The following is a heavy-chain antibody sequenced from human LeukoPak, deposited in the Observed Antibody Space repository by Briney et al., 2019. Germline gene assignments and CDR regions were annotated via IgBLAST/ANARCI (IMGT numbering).Heavy chain of an antibody. CDR1: GFIFSDYG. D-gene: IGHD6-25*01. Sequence: GGSLRLSCAASGFIFSDYGMTWVRQAPGKGLEWLSYISSSSSTIYYADSVKGRFTISRDNAKNSLYLQMNSLRADDTAVYYCARFAAGGSYYYYMDVWGKGTTVTVSS. CDR3: ARFAAGGSYYYYMDV. J-gene: IGHJ6*03. CDR2: ISSSSSTI. V-gene: IGHV3-48*01.